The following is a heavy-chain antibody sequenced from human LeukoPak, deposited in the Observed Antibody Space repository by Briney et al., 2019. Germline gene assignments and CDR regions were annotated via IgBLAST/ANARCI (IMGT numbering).Heavy chain of an antibody. V-gene: IGHV3-30*18. D-gene: IGHD4-11*01. J-gene: IGHJ4*02. CDR2: ISYDGNNK. CDR3: AKDDYLRGFDY. CDR1: GFTFSSYG. Sequence: PGGSLRLSCAASGFTFSSYGMHWVRQAPGKGLEWVADISYDGNNKYYADSVKGRFTISRDNSKNTLYVQMNSLRAEDTAVYYCAKDDYLRGFDYWGQGTLVTVSS.